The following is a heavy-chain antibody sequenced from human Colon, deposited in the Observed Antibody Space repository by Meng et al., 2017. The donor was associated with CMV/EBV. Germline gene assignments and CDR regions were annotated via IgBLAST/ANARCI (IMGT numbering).Heavy chain of an antibody. CDR2: ISHDGTKK. D-gene: IGHD5-18*01. V-gene: IGHV3-30*04. CDR3: TRESLRRIQLWLLDY. Sequence: GGSLRLSCAASGFTFSAYPIHWVRQAPGKGLEWVAIISHDGTKKYYAESVKGRFTISRDDSKSIAYLQMNSLKTEDTAVYYCTRESLRRIQLWLLDYWGQGTLVTVSS. J-gene: IGHJ4*02. CDR1: GFTFSAYP.